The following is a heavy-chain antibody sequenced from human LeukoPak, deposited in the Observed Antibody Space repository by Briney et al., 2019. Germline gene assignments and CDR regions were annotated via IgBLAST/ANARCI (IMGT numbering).Heavy chain of an antibody. V-gene: IGHV3-23*01. CDR2: VSGGGFDT. CDR1: GFTFSSHA. D-gene: IGHD2-8*02. Sequence: GGSLRLSCAASGFTFSSHAMTWVRQPPGKGLEWVSGVSGGGFDTYYTDSVKGRFTISRDNSKNMVYLQMNSLRAEDTAVYYCTRRAGGNLYDLDNWGQGTLVTVSS. CDR3: TRRAGGNLYDLDN. J-gene: IGHJ4*02.